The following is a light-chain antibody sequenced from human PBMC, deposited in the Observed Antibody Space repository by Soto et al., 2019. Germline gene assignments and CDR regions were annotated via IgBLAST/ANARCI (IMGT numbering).Light chain of an antibody. V-gene: IGLV1-44*01. J-gene: IGLJ3*02. CDR2: SSN. Sequence: QSALTQPPSASGTPGQRVTISCSGSSSNIGSNTVNWYQQLPGTAPKLLIYSSNQRPSGVPDRFSGSKSGTSASLAISGLQSEDEADYFCATGDDSLNGPVFGGGTK. CDR3: ATGDDSLNGPV. CDR1: SSNIGSNT.